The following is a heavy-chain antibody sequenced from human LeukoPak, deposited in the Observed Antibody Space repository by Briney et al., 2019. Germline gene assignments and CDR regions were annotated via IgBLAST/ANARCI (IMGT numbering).Heavy chain of an antibody. Sequence: SETLSLTCTVSGGSISSYYWSWIRQPPGKGLGWIGYIYYSGSTNYNPSLKSRVTISVDTSKNQFSLKLSSVTAADTAVYYCARGHLDILTGYYSEYYFDYWGQGTLVTVSS. CDR2: IYYSGST. D-gene: IGHD3-9*01. J-gene: IGHJ4*02. V-gene: IGHV4-59*01. CDR1: GGSISSYY. CDR3: ARGHLDILTGYYSEYYFDY.